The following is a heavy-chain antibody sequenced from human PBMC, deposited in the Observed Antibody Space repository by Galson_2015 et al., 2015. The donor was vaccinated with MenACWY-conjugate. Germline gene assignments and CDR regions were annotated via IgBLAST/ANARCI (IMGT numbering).Heavy chain of an antibody. V-gene: IGHV4-59*08. Sequence: SETLSLTCTVSGGSISSDYWIWVRQPPGRGLEWVGYIYYTGNTRYNPSLESRVTISLDPPKKQFSLKLKSVTAADTAVYYCARHYYESSSNSRWFDPWGQGTLVTVSS. CDR2: IYYTGNT. J-gene: IGHJ5*02. CDR1: GGSISSDY. D-gene: IGHD3-22*01. CDR3: ARHYYESSSNSRWFDP.